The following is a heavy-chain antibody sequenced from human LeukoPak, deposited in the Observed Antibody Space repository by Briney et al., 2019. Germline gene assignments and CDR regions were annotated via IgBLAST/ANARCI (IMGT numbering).Heavy chain of an antibody. D-gene: IGHD6-19*01. CDR2: ISGDGGST. CDR1: GFSFRTYA. V-gene: IGHV3-43*02. CDR3: AKDSRAYSSGWSSWFDP. J-gene: IGHJ5*02. Sequence: GGSLRLSCAASGFSFRTYAMHWVRQAPGKGLEWVSLISGDGGSTYYADSVKGRFTISRDNSKNSLYLQMNSLRTEDTALYYCAKDSRAYSSGWSSWFDPWGQGTLVTVSS.